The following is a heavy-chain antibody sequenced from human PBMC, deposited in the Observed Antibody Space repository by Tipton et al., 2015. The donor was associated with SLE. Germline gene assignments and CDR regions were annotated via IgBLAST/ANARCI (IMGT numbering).Heavy chain of an antibody. Sequence: TLSLTCAVYGGSFSGYYWSWLRQPPGKGLEWIGEINHSGSTNYNPSLKSRVTISVDTSKNQFSLKLSSVPAADTAVYYCARAYSSLGAEFFQRWGPGPLVTVSS. D-gene: IGHD6-6*01. CDR1: GGSFSGYY. CDR2: INHSGST. V-gene: IGHV4-34*01. J-gene: IGHJ1*01. CDR3: ARAYSSLGAEFFQR.